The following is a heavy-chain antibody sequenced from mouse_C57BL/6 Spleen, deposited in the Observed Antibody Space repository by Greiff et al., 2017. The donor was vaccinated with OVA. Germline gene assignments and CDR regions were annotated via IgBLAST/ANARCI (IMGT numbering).Heavy chain of an antibody. Sequence: VQLLQSGPELVKPGASVKISCKASGYTFTDYYMNWVQQSHGKSLEWIGDINPNNGGTSYNQKFKGNATLTVDKSSSTAYMELRSLTSEDSAVYYCARSGGSSFHWYFDVWGTGTTVTVSS. V-gene: IGHV1-26*01. CDR1: GYTFTDYY. D-gene: IGHD1-1*01. J-gene: IGHJ1*03. CDR2: INPNNGGT. CDR3: ARSGGSSFHWYFDV.